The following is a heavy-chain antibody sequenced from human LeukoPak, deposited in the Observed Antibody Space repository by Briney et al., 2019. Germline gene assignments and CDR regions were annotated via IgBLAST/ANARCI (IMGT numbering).Heavy chain of an antibody. V-gene: IGHV5-51*01. Sequence: GESLKISCKGSGYSFTSYWIGWVRQMPGKGLEWMGIIYPGDSDTRYSPYFQSQVTISADKSISTAYLQWSSLKASDTAMYYCARFPFTFGGVPYYFDYWGQGTLVTVSS. CDR1: GYSFTSYW. J-gene: IGHJ4*02. CDR3: ARFPFTFGGVPYYFDY. CDR2: IYPGDSDT. D-gene: IGHD3-16*01.